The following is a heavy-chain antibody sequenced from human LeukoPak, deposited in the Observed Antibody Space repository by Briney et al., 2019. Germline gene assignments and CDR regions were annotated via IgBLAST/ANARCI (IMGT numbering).Heavy chain of an antibody. CDR1: GYSISSGYY. J-gene: IGHJ4*02. CDR2: IYHSGST. Sequence: SETLSLTCAVSGYSISSGYYWGWIRRPPGKGLGWIGSIYHSGSTYYNPSLKSRVTISVDTSKSQFSLKLSSVTAADTAVYYGARAGRVLRFLEWLGDYFDYWGQGTLVTVSS. CDR3: ARAGRVLRFLEWLGDYFDY. V-gene: IGHV4-38-2*01. D-gene: IGHD3-3*01.